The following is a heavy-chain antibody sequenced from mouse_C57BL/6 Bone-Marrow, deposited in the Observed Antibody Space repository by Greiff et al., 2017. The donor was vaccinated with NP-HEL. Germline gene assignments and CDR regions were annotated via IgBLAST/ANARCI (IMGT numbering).Heavy chain of an antibody. D-gene: IGHD2-5*01. J-gene: IGHJ2*01. CDR2: LSSGGSYT. V-gene: IGHV5-6*01. Sequence: EVQGVESGGDLAKPGGSLKLSCAASGFTFSSYGMSWVRQTPDKRLEWVATLSSGGSYTYYPDSVQGRFTISRDKAKNTLYLQRSSLKSEDTAMYYCARHYSNYGDRYYFDYWGQGTTLTVSS. CDR1: GFTFSSYG. CDR3: ARHYSNYGDRYYFDY.